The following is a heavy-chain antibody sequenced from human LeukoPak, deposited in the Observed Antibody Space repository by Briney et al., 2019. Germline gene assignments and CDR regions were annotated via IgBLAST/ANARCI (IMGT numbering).Heavy chain of an antibody. CDR1: GYTFDEYG. CDR2: INWDGGST. V-gene: IGHV3-20*04. D-gene: IGHD1-26*01. CDR3: ARAVKWDY. Sequence: GGSLRLSCAASGYTFDEYGMSWIRQAPGKGLEWVSSINWDGGSTAYADSVQGRFTISRDNAKNSLHLQMKSLRAEDTALYYCARAVKWDYWGQGVLVTVSS. J-gene: IGHJ4*02.